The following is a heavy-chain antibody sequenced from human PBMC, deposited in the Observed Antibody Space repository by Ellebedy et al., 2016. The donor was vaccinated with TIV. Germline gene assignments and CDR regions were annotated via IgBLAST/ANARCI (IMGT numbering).Heavy chain of an antibody. V-gene: IGHV3-23*01. D-gene: IGHD6-19*01. CDR1: GFTFSSYA. CDR2: ITASGGST. J-gene: IGHJ4*02. Sequence: GESLKISXVASGFTFSSYAMTWVRQPPGKGLEWVSTITASGGSTYYADSVKGRFTISRDNSKNTLYLQLHSLRAEDTAIFYCAKNPERTAVTGTVYFDSWGQGTLVTVSS. CDR3: AKNPERTAVTGTVYFDS.